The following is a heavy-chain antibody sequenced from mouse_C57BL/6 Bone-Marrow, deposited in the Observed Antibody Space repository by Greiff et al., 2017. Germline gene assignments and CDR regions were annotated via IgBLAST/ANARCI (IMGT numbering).Heavy chain of an antibody. Sequence: QVTLTVSGPGILQSSQTLSLTCSFSGFSLRTSGMGVSWIRQPSGKGLEWLARIYWDDDKRSNPSLKSRLTISKDTSRNQVVLKITRVDTADTATYYCARRDYYGSSFAYWGQGTLVTVSA. D-gene: IGHD1-1*01. CDR1: GFSLRTSGMG. CDR3: ARRDYYGSSFAY. CDR2: IYWDDDK. V-gene: IGHV8-12*01. J-gene: IGHJ3*01.